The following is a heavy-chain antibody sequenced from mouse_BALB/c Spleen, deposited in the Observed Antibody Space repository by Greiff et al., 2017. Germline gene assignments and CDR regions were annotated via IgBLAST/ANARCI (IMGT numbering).Heavy chain of an antibody. V-gene: IGHV6-6*02. Sequence: EVKLVESGGGLVQPGGSMKLSCVASGFTFSNYWMNWVRQSPEKGLEWVAEIRLKSNNYATHYAESVKGRFTISRDDSKSSVYLQMNNLRAEDTGIYYCTRSIYYYGSSPFAYWGQGTLVTVSA. CDR2: IRLKSNNYAT. CDR1: GFTFSNYW. CDR3: TRSIYYYGSSPFAY. D-gene: IGHD1-1*01. J-gene: IGHJ3*01.